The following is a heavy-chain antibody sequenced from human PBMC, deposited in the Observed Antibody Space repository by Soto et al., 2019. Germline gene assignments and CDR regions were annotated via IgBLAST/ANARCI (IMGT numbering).Heavy chain of an antibody. Sequence: SLRLSCAASGFTFSSYGMHWVRQAPGKGLEWVAVISYDGSNKYYADSVKGRFTISRDNSKNTLYLQMNSLRAEDTAVYYCAKDREWLVHYYGMDVWGQGTTVTVSS. CDR1: GFTFSSYG. V-gene: IGHV3-30*18. D-gene: IGHD6-19*01. CDR3: AKDREWLVHYYGMDV. CDR2: ISYDGSNK. J-gene: IGHJ6*02.